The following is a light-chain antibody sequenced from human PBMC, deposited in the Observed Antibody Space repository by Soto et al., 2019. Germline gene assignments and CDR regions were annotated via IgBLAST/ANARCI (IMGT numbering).Light chain of an antibody. CDR3: QQTYTNPQT. V-gene: IGKV1-13*02. J-gene: IGKJ1*01. CDR1: QGINTF. Sequence: AIQLTQSPSSLSASVGDRATITCRASQGINTFLAWYQQKSGSAPRLLIYEASGLQSGVPSRFSGSGSGTHFVLTISNFQPEDSATYFCQQTYTNPQTFGQGTTVDIK. CDR2: EAS.